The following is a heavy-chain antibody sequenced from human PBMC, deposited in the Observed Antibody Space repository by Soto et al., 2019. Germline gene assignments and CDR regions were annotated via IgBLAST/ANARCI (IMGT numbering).Heavy chain of an antibody. CDR1: GFTFSSYG. CDR2: ISYDGSNK. V-gene: IGHV3-30*03. Sequence: GGSLRLSCAASGFTFSSYGMHWVRQAPDKGLEWVAVISYDGSNKYYADSVKGRFTISRDNSKNTLYLQMNSLRAEDTAVYYCAATSRDGRAEYFQHWGQGTLVTVSS. CDR3: AATSRDGRAEYFQH. J-gene: IGHJ1*01.